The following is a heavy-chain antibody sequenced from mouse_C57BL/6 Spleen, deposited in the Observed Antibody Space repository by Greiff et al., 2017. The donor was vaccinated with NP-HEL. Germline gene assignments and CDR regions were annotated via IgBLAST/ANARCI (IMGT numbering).Heavy chain of an antibody. J-gene: IGHJ4*01. D-gene: IGHD2-4*01. V-gene: IGHV3-6*01. Sequence: EVQLQQSGPGLVKPSQSLSLTCSVTGYSITSGYYWNWIRQFPGNKLEWMGYISYDGSNNYNPSLKNRISITRDTSKNQFFLKLNSVTTEDTATYYCARGLIYYDYDGAMDYWGQGTSVTVSS. CDR3: ARGLIYYDYDGAMDY. CDR1: GYSITSGYY. CDR2: ISYDGSN.